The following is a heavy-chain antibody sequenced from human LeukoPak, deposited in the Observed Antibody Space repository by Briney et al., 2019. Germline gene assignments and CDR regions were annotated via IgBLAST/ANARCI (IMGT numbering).Heavy chain of an antibody. V-gene: IGHV3-23*01. CDR3: ANTACGASCDSRLNWFDP. J-gene: IGHJ5*02. Sequence: GRSLRLSCAASGFTFSSYAMSSVRQAPGRWLEWVSIIRGNGGRIYYADSVKGRFTISRDNSRNTLYLQMNSLRAEDTAVDYCANTACGASCDSRLNWFDPWGQGTLVTVSS. CDR1: GFTFSSYA. CDR2: IRGNGGRI. D-gene: IGHD2-15*01.